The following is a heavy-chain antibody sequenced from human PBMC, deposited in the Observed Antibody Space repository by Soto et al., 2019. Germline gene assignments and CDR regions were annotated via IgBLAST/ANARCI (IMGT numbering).Heavy chain of an antibody. J-gene: IGHJ4*02. D-gene: IGHD3-9*01. CDR1: GGSLSRCCYY. Sequence: PETFRLTHTVSGGSLSRCCYYGCCIRQPPGKGLEWIGYIYHSGSTNYNPSLKSRVTISVDTSKNRFARKLSSVAAADTAVYQCARFIPAYYDILTGHYNTVYYFAYWGQGTLLTVS. CDR3: ARFIPAYYDILTGHYNTVYYFAY. CDR2: IYHSGST. V-gene: IGHV4-61*01.